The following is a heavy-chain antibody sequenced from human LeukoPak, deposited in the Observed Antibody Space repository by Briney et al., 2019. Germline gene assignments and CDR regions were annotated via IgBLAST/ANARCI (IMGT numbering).Heavy chain of an antibody. D-gene: IGHD4-17*01. CDR3: ARQEPRLYGDYGLVSWFDP. CDR2: IYYSGST. V-gene: IGHV4-61*05. Sequence: PSETLSLTCTVSGGSISSSSYYWSWIRQPPGKGLEWIGYIYYSGSTNYNPSLKSRVTISVDTSKNQFSLKLSSVTAADTAVYYCARQEPRLYGDYGLVSWFDPWGQGTLVTVSS. J-gene: IGHJ5*02. CDR1: GGSISSSSYY.